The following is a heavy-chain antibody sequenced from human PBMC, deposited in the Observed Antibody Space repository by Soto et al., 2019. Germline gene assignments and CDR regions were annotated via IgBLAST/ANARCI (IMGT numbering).Heavy chain of an antibody. V-gene: IGHV3-23*01. CDR2: ISSSSRRT. CDR3: AKVANSAVVMEYFES. J-gene: IGHJ4*01. Sequence: GGSLRLSCETSGFTFGNYGMGWVRQAPWKGLYWVSGISSSSRRTYYADSVRGRFTISRDNPKNTLSLQMDTLRADDTAVYYCAKVANSAVVMEYFESWGNGTMVTASS. D-gene: IGHD6-19*01. CDR1: GFTFGNYG.